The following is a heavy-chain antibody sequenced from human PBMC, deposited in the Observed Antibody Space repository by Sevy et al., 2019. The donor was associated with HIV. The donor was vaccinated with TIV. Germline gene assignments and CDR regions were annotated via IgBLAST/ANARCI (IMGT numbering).Heavy chain of an antibody. CDR3: EGIATAGGDY. V-gene: IGHV3-23*01. CDR1: GFTFSSYV. D-gene: IGHD6-13*01. CDR2: ISGSGGTT. Sequence: GGSLRLSCAASGFTFSSYVMTWVRQAPGKGLEWVSTISGSGGTTYYADSVKGGFTISRDNSKDTLDLQINGLRAEDTAVFDCEGIATAGGDYWGQGTLVTVSS. J-gene: IGHJ4*02.